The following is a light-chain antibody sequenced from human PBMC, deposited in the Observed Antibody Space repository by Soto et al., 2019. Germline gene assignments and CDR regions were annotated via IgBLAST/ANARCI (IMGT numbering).Light chain of an antibody. Sequence: EVVLTQFPGTLPVSLGERATLSCRASQSVRNDYLAWYQQKRGQAPRLLIHAASTWDTGVPERFSGSGSGTDFILTISRVGPGDFAMYFCQQYGSLPETFGQGTKVEIK. J-gene: IGKJ1*01. V-gene: IGKV3-20*01. CDR1: QSVRNDY. CDR3: QQYGSLPET. CDR2: AAS.